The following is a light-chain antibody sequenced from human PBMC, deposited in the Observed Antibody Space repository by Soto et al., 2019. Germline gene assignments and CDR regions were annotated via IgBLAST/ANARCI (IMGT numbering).Light chain of an antibody. J-gene: IGLJ2*01. CDR2: EGS. Sequence: QSVLTQPASVSGSPGQSITISCTGISSDVGSYDLVSWYQQHPGKAPKLMIYEGSKRPSGVSNRFSGAKFDNTASLTISGLQAEDEADYYCCSYAGSSTVDVVFGGGTKLTVL. CDR3: CSYAGSSTVDVV. V-gene: IGLV2-23*01. CDR1: SSDVGSYDL.